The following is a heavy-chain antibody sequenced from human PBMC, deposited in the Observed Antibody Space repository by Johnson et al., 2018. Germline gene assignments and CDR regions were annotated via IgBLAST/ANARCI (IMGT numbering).Heavy chain of an antibody. V-gene: IGHV3-30*18. CDR1: GFTFSSYG. Sequence: QVQLQQAGGGVVQPGRSLRLSCAASGFTFSSYGMHWVRQAPGKGLEWGAVISYDGSNKYYADSVKVRFTISRDNSKNTMYLQMNSLRPKETAGYYCSKDRSYAAVAAGYMDVWGKGTTVTVSS. CDR3: SKDRSYAAVAAGYMDV. J-gene: IGHJ6*03. D-gene: IGHD6-19*01. CDR2: ISYDGSNK.